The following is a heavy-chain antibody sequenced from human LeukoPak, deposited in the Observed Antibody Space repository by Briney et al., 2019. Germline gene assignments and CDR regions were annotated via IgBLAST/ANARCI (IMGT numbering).Heavy chain of an antibody. CDR2: ISYDGSNK. V-gene: IGHV3-30*18. CDR3: AKSGRDGYNDLDGY. Sequence: PGGSLRLSCAASGFTVSSNYMSWVRQAPGKGLEWVAVISYDGSNKYYADSVKGRFTISRDNSKNTLYLQMNSLRAEDTAVYYCAKSGRDGYNDLDGYWGQGTLVTVSS. J-gene: IGHJ4*02. D-gene: IGHD5-24*01. CDR1: GFTVSSNY.